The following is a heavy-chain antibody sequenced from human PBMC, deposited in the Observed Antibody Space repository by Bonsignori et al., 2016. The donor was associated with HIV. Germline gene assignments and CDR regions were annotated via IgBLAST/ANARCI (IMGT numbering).Heavy chain of an antibody. CDR2: IYYSGST. V-gene: IGHV4-39*07. CDR1: GGSISSSSYY. J-gene: IGHJ6*03. CDR3: ARAIGNNWAIYYYYYIDV. D-gene: IGHD1-20*01. Sequence: SETLSLTCTVSGGSISSSSYYWGWIRQPPGKGLEWIGSIYYSGSTYYNPSLKSRVTISVDTSKNQFSLKLSSVTAADTAVYYCARAIGNNWAIYYYYYIDVWGKGTTVTVSS.